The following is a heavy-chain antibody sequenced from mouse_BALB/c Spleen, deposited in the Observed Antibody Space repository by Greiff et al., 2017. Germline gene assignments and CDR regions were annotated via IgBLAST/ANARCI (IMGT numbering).Heavy chain of an antibody. V-gene: IGHV14-4*02. D-gene: IGHD1-2*01. CDR2: IDPENGDT. Sequence: VQLKESGAELVRSGASVKLSCTASGFNIKDYYMHWVKQRPEQGLEWIGWIDPENGDTEYAPKFQGKATMTADTSSNTAYLQLSSLTSEDTAVYYCNAAIIRLRNYWGQGTTLTVSS. CDR3: NAAIIRLRNY. CDR1: GFNIKDYY. J-gene: IGHJ2*01.